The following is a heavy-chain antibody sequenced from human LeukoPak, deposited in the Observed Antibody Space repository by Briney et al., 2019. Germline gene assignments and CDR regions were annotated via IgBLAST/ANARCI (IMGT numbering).Heavy chain of an antibody. CDR3: AKRLAYDSGGSDYSDF. CDR2: ISGSGDNT. CDR1: RFTFSGFA. V-gene: IGHV3-23*01. J-gene: IGHJ4*02. Sequence: GGSLRLSCAASRFTFSGFAMSWVRQAPGKGLEWVSGISGSGDNTHYAASVKGRFTVSRDNSKNTLFLQMNSLRAEDTAVYYCAKRLAYDSGGSDYSDFWGQGTLVTVSS. D-gene: IGHD3-10*01.